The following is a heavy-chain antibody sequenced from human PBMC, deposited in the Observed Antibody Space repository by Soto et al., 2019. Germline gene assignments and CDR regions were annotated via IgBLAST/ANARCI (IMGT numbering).Heavy chain of an antibody. D-gene: IGHD2-15*01. CDR2: ISYDGSNK. CDR1: GFTFSSFG. J-gene: IGHJ4*02. CDR3: AKDLGPRGYSAFFSDY. V-gene: IGHV3-30*18. Sequence: QVQLVESGGGVVQRGRYLRLSCIASGFTFSSFGMHWVRQAPGKGLEWVAVISYDGSNKHYLDSVKGRFTISRDNSKNTQYLQTNCLRTEDTAVYYCAKDLGPRGYSAFFSDYWGQGTLVTVSS.